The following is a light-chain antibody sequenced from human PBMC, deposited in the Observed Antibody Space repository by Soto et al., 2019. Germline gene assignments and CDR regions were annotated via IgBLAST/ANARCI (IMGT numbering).Light chain of an antibody. CDR2: DVS. Sequence: QSVLTQPASVSGSPGQSIAISCTGTSSDVGGYNYVTWYQQHPGKAPKLMIYDVSNRPSGVSDRFSGSKSGNTASLTISGLQAEDEGDYYSTSYTSSSTYVFGTGTKVTVL. V-gene: IGLV2-14*03. J-gene: IGLJ1*01. CDR3: TSYTSSSTYV. CDR1: SSDVGGYNY.